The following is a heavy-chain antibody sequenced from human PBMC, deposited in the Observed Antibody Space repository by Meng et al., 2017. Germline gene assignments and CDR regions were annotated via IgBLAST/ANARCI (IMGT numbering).Heavy chain of an antibody. D-gene: IGHD3-10*01. Sequence: GGSLRLSCAASGFTFSSYSMNWVRQAPGKGLEWVSSISSSSSYIYYADSVKGRFTISRDNAKNSLYLQMNSLRAEDTAVYYCARIDAYYYGSGSSDYWGQGTLVTVSS. V-gene: IGHV3-21*01. J-gene: IGHJ4*02. CDR3: ARIDAYYYGSGSSDY. CDR1: GFTFSSYS. CDR2: ISSSSSYI.